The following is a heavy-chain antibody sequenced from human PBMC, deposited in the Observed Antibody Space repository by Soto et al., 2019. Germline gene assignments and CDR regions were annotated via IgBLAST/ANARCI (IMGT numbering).Heavy chain of an antibody. D-gene: IGHD2-15*01. V-gene: IGHV3-30*03. CDR3: ARDSSRGATPWGYFYYHGMDV. CDR1: GLTFSDHD. CDR2: ISYDGGVK. J-gene: IGHJ6*02. Sequence: QVQLVESGGGVAPSGRSLRLSCAASGLTFSDHDIHWVRQAPGKGLEWLAVISYDGGVKYYADSVKGRFTLSRDNIKNTLFLQRNSLRPEDTAIYYCARDSSRGATPWGYFYYHGMDVWGQGTAVTVSS.